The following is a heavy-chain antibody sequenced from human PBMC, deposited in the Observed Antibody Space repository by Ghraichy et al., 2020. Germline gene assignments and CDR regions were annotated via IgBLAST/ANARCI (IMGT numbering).Heavy chain of an antibody. CDR1: GGSISSYY. CDR2: IYTSGST. CDR3: ARVRYSGYDFWFDP. Sequence: SETLSLTCTVSGGSISSYYWSWIRQPPGKGLEWIGYIYTSGSTNYNPSLKSRVTISVDTSKNQFSLKLSSVTAADTAVYYCARVRYSGYDFWFDPWGQGTLVTVSS. J-gene: IGHJ5*02. D-gene: IGHD5-12*01. V-gene: IGHV4-4*09.